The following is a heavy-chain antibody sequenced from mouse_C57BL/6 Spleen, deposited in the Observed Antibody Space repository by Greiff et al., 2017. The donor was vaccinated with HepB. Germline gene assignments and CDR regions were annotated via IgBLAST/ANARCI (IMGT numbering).Heavy chain of an antibody. CDR1: GYTFTSYW. J-gene: IGHJ3*01. Sequence: QVQLQRPGAELVKPGASVKLSCKASGYTFTSYWMHWVKQRPGQGLEWIGMIHPNSGSTNYNEKFKSKATLTVDKSSSTAYMQLSSLTSEDSAVYYCARSADTTVPFAYWGQGTLVTVSA. V-gene: IGHV1-64*01. CDR2: IHPNSGST. D-gene: IGHD1-1*01. CDR3: ARSADTTVPFAY.